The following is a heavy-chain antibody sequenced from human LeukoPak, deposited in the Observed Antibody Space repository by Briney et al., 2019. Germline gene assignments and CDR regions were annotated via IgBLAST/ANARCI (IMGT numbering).Heavy chain of an antibody. CDR1: GGSISSSSYY. CDR2: IYYSRST. D-gene: IGHD3-3*01. Sequence: SETLSLTCTVSGGSISSSSYYWGWIRQPPGKGLEWIGSIYYSRSTYYNPSLKSRVTISVDTSKNQFSLKLSSVTAADTAVYYCARVERGYDFWSGSSPSWFDPWGQGTLVTVSS. V-gene: IGHV4-39*07. CDR3: ARVERGYDFWSGSSPSWFDP. J-gene: IGHJ5*02.